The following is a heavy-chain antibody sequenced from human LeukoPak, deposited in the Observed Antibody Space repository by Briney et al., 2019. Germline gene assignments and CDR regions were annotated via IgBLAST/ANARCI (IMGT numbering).Heavy chain of an antibody. D-gene: IGHD2/OR15-2a*01. CDR1: GFAFRAHA. J-gene: IGHJ4*02. CDR3: AKVVAGNIDYYFDY. V-gene: IGHV3-23*01. CDR2: ISGRGGSA. Sequence: GGSLRLSCVASGFAFRAHAMSWVRQAPGKGLEWVSVISGRGGSAHYADSVKGRFTISRDNSKNTVYLQMRNLRVEHTAVYYCAKVVAGNIDYYFDYWGQGILVAVSS.